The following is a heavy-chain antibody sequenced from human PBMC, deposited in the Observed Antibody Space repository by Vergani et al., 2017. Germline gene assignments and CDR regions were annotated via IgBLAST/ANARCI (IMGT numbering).Heavy chain of an antibody. CDR3: ARENYDSSGYYGTGPDY. V-gene: IGHV4-59*01. D-gene: IGHD3-22*01. J-gene: IGHJ4*02. CDR1: GGPISSYY. Sequence: QVQLQESGPGLVKPSETLSLTCTVSGGPISSYYWSWIRQPPGKGLEWIGYIYYSGSTNYNPSLKSRVTISVDTSKNQFSLKLSSVTAADTAVYYCARENYDSSGYYGTGPDYWGQGTLVTVSS. CDR2: IYYSGST.